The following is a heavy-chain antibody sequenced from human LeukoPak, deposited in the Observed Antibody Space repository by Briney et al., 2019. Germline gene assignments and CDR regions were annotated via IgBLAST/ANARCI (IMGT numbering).Heavy chain of an antibody. CDR1: GHIFTSYY. CDR3: ARYGRSPFFDY. J-gene: IGHJ4*02. CDR2: INPSGGST. Sequence: ASVKVSCKASGHIFTSYYMYWVRQAPGQGLEWMGIINPSGGSTTNAQKFQGRVIMTRDMSTSTVCMELSSLRSEDTAVYFCARYGRSPFFDYWGQGTLVIVSS. V-gene: IGHV1-46*01. D-gene: IGHD4-17*01.